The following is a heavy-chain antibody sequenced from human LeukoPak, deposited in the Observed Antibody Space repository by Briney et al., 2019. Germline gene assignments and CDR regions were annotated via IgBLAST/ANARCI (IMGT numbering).Heavy chain of an antibody. CDR1: GYTFTSYG. J-gene: IGHJ3*02. CDR3: ARDYIAAAGAFDI. D-gene: IGHD6-13*01. V-gene: IGHV1-18*01. Sequence: ASVKVSCKASGYTFTSYGISWVRQAPGQGLEWMGWISAYNGNTNYAQKLQGRVTMPTDTSTSTAYMELSSLRSEDTAVYYCARDYIAAAGAFDIWGQGTMVTVSS. CDR2: ISAYNGNT.